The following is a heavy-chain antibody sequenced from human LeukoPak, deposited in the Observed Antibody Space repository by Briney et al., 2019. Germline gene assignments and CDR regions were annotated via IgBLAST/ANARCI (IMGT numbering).Heavy chain of an antibody. CDR2: INPNSGGT. Sequence: ASVKVSCKASGYTFTGYYMHWVRQAPGQGLEWMGWINPNSGGTNYAQKFQGRVTMTRDTSISTAYMELSRLRSDDTAVYYCARDSSGYDYPQDFDYWGQGTLVTVSS. CDR3: ARDSSGYDYPQDFDY. D-gene: IGHD5-12*01. J-gene: IGHJ4*02. CDR1: GYTFTGYY. V-gene: IGHV1-2*02.